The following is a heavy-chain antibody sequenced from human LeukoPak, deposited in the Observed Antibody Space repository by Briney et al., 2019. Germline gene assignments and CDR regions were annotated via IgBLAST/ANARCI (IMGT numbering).Heavy chain of an antibody. D-gene: IGHD6-13*01. Sequence: ASVKVSCKASGYTFNSYGIIWVRQAPGQGLEWMGWISEYNGNTHYAQKLQGRVTVTTDTSTSTAYMELRNLRSDDTAVYYCARVIAAAGPPYYYYYMDVWGKGTTVTVSS. J-gene: IGHJ6*03. V-gene: IGHV1-18*01. CDR2: ISEYNGNT. CDR1: GYTFNSYG. CDR3: ARVIAAAGPPYYYYYMDV.